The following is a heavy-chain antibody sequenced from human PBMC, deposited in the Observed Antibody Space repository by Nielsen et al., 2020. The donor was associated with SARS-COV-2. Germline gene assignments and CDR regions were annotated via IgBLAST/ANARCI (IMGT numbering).Heavy chain of an antibody. CDR3: ARDLRGYSPPGKGVAFDI. CDR1: GFTFSSYS. CDR2: ISSSSSYI. V-gene: IGHV3-21*01. Sequence: GGSLRLSCAASGFTFSSYSMNWVRQAPGKGLEWVSSISSSSSYIYYADSVKGRFTISRDNAKNSLYLQMNSLRAEDTAVYYCARDLRGYSPPGKGVAFDIWGQGTMVTVSS. D-gene: IGHD5-18*01. J-gene: IGHJ3*02.